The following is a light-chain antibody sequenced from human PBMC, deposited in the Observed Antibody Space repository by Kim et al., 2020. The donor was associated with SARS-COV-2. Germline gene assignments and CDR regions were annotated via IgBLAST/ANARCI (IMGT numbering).Light chain of an antibody. V-gene: IGKV3-20*01. J-gene: IGKJ3*01. Sequence: SPGTLATLSGRASQYVSSGSLAGYQQKPGQAPGLLIYGASSRSTGIPDRFSGSGSGTDFSLTISRLEPEDFAVYYCQQYGSSPTYGPGTKVDIK. CDR3: QQYGSSPT. CDR2: GAS. CDR1: QYVSSGS.